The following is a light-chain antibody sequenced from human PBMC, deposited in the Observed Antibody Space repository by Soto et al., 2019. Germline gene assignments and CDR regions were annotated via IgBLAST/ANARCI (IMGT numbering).Light chain of an antibody. Sequence: DIVMTQSPLSLPVTPGEPASISCRSSQSLLHSNGYNYLDWYLQKPGQSPQLLIYLGSNRASGVPDRVSGSGSGTDFTLKISRVEAEDVGVYYCMQALQGYTFGQGTKLEIK. V-gene: IGKV2-28*01. CDR1: QSLLHSNGYNY. J-gene: IGKJ2*01. CDR3: MQALQGYT. CDR2: LGS.